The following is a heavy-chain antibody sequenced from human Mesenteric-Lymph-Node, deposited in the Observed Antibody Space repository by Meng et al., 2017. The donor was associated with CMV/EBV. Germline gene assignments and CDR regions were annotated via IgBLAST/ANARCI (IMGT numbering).Heavy chain of an antibody. CDR3: ARGRGVATEIDY. D-gene: IGHD5-12*01. V-gene: IGHV1-69*04. J-gene: IGHJ4*02. Sequence: SCKAAGGTFSSYAISWVRQAPGQGLEWMGRIIPILGIANYAQTFQGRVTITADESTSTAYMELSSLRSEDTAVYYCARGRGVATEIDYWGQGTLVTVSS. CDR2: IIPILGIA. CDR1: GGTFSSYA.